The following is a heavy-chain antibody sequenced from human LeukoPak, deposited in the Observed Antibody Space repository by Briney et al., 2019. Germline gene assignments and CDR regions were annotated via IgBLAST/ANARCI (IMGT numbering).Heavy chain of an antibody. CDR2: IYTGGNT. D-gene: IGHD4-23*01. CDR1: GFTVSSNY. J-gene: IGHJ6*02. Sequence: PGGSLRLSCAASGFTVSSNYMSWVRQAPGKGLEWVSVIYTGGNTYYADSVKGRFTISRDNSKNTLYLQMNSLRAEDTAVYYCARDPSVVTLYYGMDVWGQGTTVTVSS. V-gene: IGHV3-66*01. CDR3: ARDPSVVTLYYGMDV.